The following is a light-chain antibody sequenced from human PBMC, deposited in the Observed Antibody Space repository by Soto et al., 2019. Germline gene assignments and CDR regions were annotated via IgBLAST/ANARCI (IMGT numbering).Light chain of an antibody. V-gene: IGLV1-40*01. CDR1: SSNIGAGYD. J-gene: IGLJ2*01. Sequence: QSALTQPPSVSGAPGQRVTISCTGSSSNIGAGYDVHWYQQLPGTAPKLLIYCNSNRPSGVPDRFSGSKSGISASLAITGLQAEDEADYYCQSYDSSLSGHVVFGGGTKLTVL. CDR3: QSYDSSLSGHVV. CDR2: CNS.